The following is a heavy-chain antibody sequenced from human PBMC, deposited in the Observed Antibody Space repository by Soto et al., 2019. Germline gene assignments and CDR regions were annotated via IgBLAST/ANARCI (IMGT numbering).Heavy chain of an antibody. V-gene: IGHV2-5*02. CDR3: AHAYGGRSLN. CDR1: GFSLTTDRVG. CDR2: VYWDDSK. Sequence: QITLKESGPTLVKPTQTLTLTCTFSGFSLTTDRVGVGGIRQPPGEALEWLAVVYWDDSKTYRPSLDSRLTITKDTYKDQVALTVTNIDSLDTATYYCAHAYGGRSLNRGQGTLVTISS. J-gene: IGHJ4*02. D-gene: IGHD1-26*01.